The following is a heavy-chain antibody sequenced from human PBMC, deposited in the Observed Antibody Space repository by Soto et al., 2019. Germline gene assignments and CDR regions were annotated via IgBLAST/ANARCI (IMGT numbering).Heavy chain of an antibody. J-gene: IGHJ4*02. Sequence: GGSLRLSCAASGFTVSTYWMSWVRQAPGKGLEWVAHIKEDGSAENYVDSVKGRFTISRDNAKNSLYLQINSLRVDDTAVYYCARDVTALDYWGQGALVTVS. CDR1: GFTVSTYW. V-gene: IGHV3-7*03. CDR2: IKEDGSAE. CDR3: ARDVTALDY. D-gene: IGHD4-4*01.